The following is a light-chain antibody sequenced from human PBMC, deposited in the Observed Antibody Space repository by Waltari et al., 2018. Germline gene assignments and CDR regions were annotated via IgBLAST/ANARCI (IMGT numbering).Light chain of an antibody. J-gene: IGLJ2*01. V-gene: IGLV2-14*03. CDR3: ASYTSSNTVI. CDR2: DVS. Sequence: QSALTQPASVSGSAGQSIAISCSGPNSDIGRYNYVPWYQQHPGNAPRLIIYDVSRWPSGVSNRFIGSKSGITASLAISGLQAEDEGDYFCASYTSSNTVIFGGGTRVTVL. CDR1: NSDIGRYNY.